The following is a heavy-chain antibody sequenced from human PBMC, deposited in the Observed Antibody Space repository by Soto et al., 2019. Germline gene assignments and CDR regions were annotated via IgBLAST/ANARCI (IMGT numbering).Heavy chain of an antibody. D-gene: IGHD6-13*01. V-gene: IGHV3-30-3*01. CDR2: ISYDGSNK. J-gene: IGHJ6*02. CDR1: GFTFSSYA. CDR3: ARSPLYSSSWAYYYGMDV. Sequence: GSLRLSCAASGFTFSSYAMHWVRQAPGKGLEWVAVISYDGSNKYYADSVKGRFTISRDNSKNTLYLQMNSLRAEDTAVYYCARSPLYSSSWAYYYGMDVWGQGTTVTVSS.